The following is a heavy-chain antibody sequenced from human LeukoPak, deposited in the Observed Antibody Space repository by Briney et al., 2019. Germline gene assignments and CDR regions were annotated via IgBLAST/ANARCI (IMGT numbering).Heavy chain of an antibody. D-gene: IGHD3-10*01. Sequence: GGSLRLSCAASGFTFSSYSMNWVRQAPGKGLEWVSYISSASNTIYYADSVEGRFTISRDNAKNSLNLQMNSLRVDDTAMYYCARDGWFGDYNWFDPWGQGTLVTVSS. CDR2: ISSASNTI. V-gene: IGHV3-48*01. J-gene: IGHJ5*02. CDR1: GFTFSSYS. CDR3: ARDGWFGDYNWFDP.